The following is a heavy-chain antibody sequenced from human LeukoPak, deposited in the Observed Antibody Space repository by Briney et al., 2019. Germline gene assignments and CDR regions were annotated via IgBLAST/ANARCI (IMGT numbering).Heavy chain of an antibody. J-gene: IGHJ4*02. CDR2: IYYSGST. V-gene: IGHV4-59*01. Sequence: SETLSLTCTVSGGSISSYYWSWIRQPPGKGLEWIGYIYYSGSTNYNPSLKSRVTISVDTSKNQFSLKLASVTAADTAVYYCASLSIKGNYWGQGTLVTVSS. CDR3: ASLSIKGNY. D-gene: IGHD5/OR15-5a*01. CDR1: GGSISSYY.